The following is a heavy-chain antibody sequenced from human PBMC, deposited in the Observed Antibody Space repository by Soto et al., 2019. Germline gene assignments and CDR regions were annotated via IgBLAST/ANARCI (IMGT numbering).Heavy chain of an antibody. V-gene: IGHV4-31*03. CDR3: ARVPYGSGSRAYGMDV. CDR2: IYYSGST. Sequence: QVQLQESGPGLVKPSQTLSLTCTVSGGSISSGGYYWSWIRQHPGKGLEWIGYIYYSGSTYYNPSLKSRVTISVDTCKNQFSLKLSSVTAADTAVYYCARVPYGSGSRAYGMDVWGQGTTVTVSS. D-gene: IGHD3-10*01. J-gene: IGHJ6*02. CDR1: GGSISSGGYY.